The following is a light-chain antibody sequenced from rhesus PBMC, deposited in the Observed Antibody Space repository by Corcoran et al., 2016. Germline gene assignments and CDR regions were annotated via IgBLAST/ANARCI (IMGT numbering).Light chain of an antibody. V-gene: IGKV1-43*01. CDR2: AGS. CDR1: QAINTN. J-gene: IGKJ2*01. CDR3: LHYNSYPYS. Sequence: DIQMTQSPSSLSASVGDRVTITCRASQAINTNLNWYQQKPGNPPRRLIYAGSTLESGVPSRFSGSGYGTHLTLTISSLQPEDIATYDCLHYNSYPYSFGQGTKVEIK.